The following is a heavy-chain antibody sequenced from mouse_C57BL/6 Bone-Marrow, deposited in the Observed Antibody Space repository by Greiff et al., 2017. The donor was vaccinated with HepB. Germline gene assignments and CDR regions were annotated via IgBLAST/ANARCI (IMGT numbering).Heavy chain of an antibody. CDR3: ARGRPHSNYGDY. CDR2: IYPGSGST. D-gene: IGHD2-5*01. CDR1: GYTFTSYW. V-gene: IGHV1-55*01. Sequence: QVQLQQPGAELVKPGASVKMSCKASGYTFTSYWITWVKQRPGQGLEWIGDIYPGSGSTNYNEKFKSKATLTVDTSSSTAYMQLSSLTSEDSAVDYCARGRPHSNYGDYWGQGTTLTVSS. J-gene: IGHJ2*01.